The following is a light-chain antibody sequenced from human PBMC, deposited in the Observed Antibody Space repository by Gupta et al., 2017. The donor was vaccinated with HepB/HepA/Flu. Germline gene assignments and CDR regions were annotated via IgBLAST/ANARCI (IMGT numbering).Light chain of an antibody. V-gene: IGKV1-39*01. CDR1: QSISSN. CDR2: AAS. J-gene: IGKJ1*01. Sequence: DIQITQSPSSLSASVGDRVTITCRASQSISSNLNWYQQKPGKAPKLLIYAASSLHSGVPSRFGGSGAGTYFTLTISSLQPEDFATYYCQQSYSTPRTFGQGTKVEIK. CDR3: QQSYSTPRT.